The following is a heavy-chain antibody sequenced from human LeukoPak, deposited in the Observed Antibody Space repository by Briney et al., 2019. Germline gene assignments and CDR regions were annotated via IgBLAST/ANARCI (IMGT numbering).Heavy chain of an antibody. CDR1: GYTFTSYG. Sequence: SVKVSCKASGYTFTSYGISWVRQAPGQGLEWMGRIIPILGIANYAQKFQGRVTITADKSTSTAYMELSSLRPEDTAVYYCAREYCTNGVCHRRFDYWGQGTLVTVSS. CDR2: IIPILGIA. V-gene: IGHV1-69*04. J-gene: IGHJ4*02. D-gene: IGHD2-8*01. CDR3: AREYCTNGVCHRRFDY.